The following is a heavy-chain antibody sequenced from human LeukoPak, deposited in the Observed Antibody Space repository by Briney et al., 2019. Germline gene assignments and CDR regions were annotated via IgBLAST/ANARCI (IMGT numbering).Heavy chain of an antibody. V-gene: IGHV3-66*01. J-gene: IGHJ4*02. D-gene: IGHD5-18*01. CDR2: IYSGGST. CDR3: ARDRVSDTAMVFDY. Sequence: GGSLRLSCAASGFTVSSNYMSWVRQAPGKGLEWVSVIYSGGSTYYADSVKGGFTISRDNSKNTLYLQMNSLRAEDTAVYYCARDRVSDTAMVFDYWGQGILVTVSS. CDR1: GFTVSSNY.